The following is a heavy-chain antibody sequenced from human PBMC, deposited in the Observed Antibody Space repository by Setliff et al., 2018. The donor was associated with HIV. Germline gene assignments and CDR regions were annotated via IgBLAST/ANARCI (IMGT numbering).Heavy chain of an antibody. D-gene: IGHD5-18*01. Sequence: PGGSLRLSCAASGFSFSGNAMSWVRQAPGKGLEWVSGIVGGGGRTYYADSVKGRFTISRDNSKNTLYLQMNSLRAEDTAVYYCAKGSLPSGYTYGFFDYWGQGTLVTVSS. CDR2: IVGGGGRT. CDR1: GFSFSGNA. CDR3: AKGSLPSGYTYGFFDY. J-gene: IGHJ4*02. V-gene: IGHV3-23*01.